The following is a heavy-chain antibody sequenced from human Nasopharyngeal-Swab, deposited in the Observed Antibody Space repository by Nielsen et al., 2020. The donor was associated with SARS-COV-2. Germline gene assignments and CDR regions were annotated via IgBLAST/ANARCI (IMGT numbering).Heavy chain of an antibody. J-gene: IGHJ4*02. CDR1: GFTFSSYG. D-gene: IGHD4-23*01. V-gene: IGHV3-33*01. Sequence: GGSLRLSCAASGFTFSSYGMHWVRQAPGKGLEWVAVIWYDGSNKDYADSVKGRFTISRDNSKNTLYLQMNSLRVEDTAVYYCARGHGGNSIVDWGQGTLVTVSS. CDR2: IWYDGSNK. CDR3: ARGHGGNSIVD.